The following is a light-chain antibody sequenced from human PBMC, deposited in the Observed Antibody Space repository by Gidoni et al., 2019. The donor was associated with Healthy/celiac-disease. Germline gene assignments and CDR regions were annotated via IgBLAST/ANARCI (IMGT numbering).Light chain of an antibody. Sequence: DIVMTQSPLSLPVTPGEPASISCRSSQSLLHSNGYNYLDWYLKKPGQSPQLLIYLGSNRASGVPDRFSGSVSGTDFTLKISRVEAEDVGVYYCMQALQTPITFGQGTRLEIK. J-gene: IGKJ5*01. CDR1: QSLLHSNGYNY. CDR2: LGS. V-gene: IGKV2-28*01. CDR3: MQALQTPIT.